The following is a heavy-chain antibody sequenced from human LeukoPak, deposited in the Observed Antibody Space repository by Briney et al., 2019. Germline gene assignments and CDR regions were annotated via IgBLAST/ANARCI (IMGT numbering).Heavy chain of an antibody. J-gene: IGHJ6*03. CDR2: INHSGST. CDR3: ARVVAHGSGSFWYYYYYMDV. Sequence: PSETLSLTCAVHGGSFSGYYWSWIRQPPGKGLEWIGEINHSGSTNYNPSPKSRVTISVDTSKNQFSLKLSSVTAADTAVYYCARVVAHGSGSFWYYYYYMDVWGKGTTVTVSS. D-gene: IGHD3-10*01. V-gene: IGHV4-34*01. CDR1: GGSFSGYY.